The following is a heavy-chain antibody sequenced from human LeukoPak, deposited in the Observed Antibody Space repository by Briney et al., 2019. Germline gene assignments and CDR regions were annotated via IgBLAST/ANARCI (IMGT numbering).Heavy chain of an antibody. Sequence: GASVKVSCKASGYTFTSYYMHWVRQAPGQGLEWMGWINPNSGGTNYAQKFQGRVTMTRDTSISTAYMELSRLRSDDTAVYYCARGGPITIFGVVIGFFDYWGQGTLVTVSS. V-gene: IGHV1-2*02. CDR2: INPNSGGT. CDR1: GYTFTSYY. CDR3: ARGGPITIFGVVIGFFDY. D-gene: IGHD3-3*01. J-gene: IGHJ4*02.